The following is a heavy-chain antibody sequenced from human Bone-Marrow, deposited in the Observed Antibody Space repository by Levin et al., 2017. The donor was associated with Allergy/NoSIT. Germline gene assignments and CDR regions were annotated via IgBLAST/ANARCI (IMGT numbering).Heavy chain of an antibody. D-gene: IGHD3-10*01. V-gene: IGHV3-30-3*01. CDR3: PSSFGSGSDYNGLHDALHI. J-gene: IGHJ3*02. CDR2: ISYDGSNT. Sequence: GGSLRLSCAASGFTFSSLAMHWVRQAPGKGLEWVAVISYDGSNTYYADSVKGRFTISRDNSKNTLSLQMNSLRVEDTAVYYCPSSFGSGSDYNGLHDALHIWGQGTMVTVSS. CDR1: GFTFSSLA.